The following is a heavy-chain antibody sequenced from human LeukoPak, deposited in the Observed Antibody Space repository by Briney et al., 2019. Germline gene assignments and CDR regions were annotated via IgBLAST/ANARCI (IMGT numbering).Heavy chain of an antibody. CDR3: AKDKATVAAKGPFDY. Sequence: PGGSLRLSCAASAFIFSNYAMTWVRQAPGKGLEWVSSISGSGATTYYADSVKGRFTISRDNSKNTLFLQFNSLRAEDTAVYYCAKDKATVAAKGPFDYWGQGTLVTVSS. J-gene: IGHJ4*02. CDR2: ISGSGATT. D-gene: IGHD2-15*01. CDR1: AFIFSNYA. V-gene: IGHV3-23*01.